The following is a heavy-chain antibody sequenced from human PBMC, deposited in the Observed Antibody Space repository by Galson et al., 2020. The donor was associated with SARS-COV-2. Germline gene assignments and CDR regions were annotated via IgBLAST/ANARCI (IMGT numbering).Heavy chain of an antibody. D-gene: IGHD6-13*01. CDR1: GFSITSSGMC. Sequence: ESGPTLVKPTQTLTLTCTISGFSITSSGMCVSWIRQPPGKALEWLARIDWDDDKYYSTSLKTRLTISKDTSKNQVVLTLTYMDPADTATYYCARIKPGIAALREGYYFDYWGQGSLVTVSS. J-gene: IGHJ4*02. V-gene: IGHV2-70*11. CDR3: ARIKPGIAALREGYYFDY. CDR2: IDWDDDK.